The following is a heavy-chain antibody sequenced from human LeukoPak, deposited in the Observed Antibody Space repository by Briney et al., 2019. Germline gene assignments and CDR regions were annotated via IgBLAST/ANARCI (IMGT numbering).Heavy chain of an antibody. CDR2: IYYSGST. CDR3: ARDSGTGIVGYDY. D-gene: IGHD3-10*01. V-gene: IGHV4-30-4*08. J-gene: IGHJ4*02. Sequence: PSQTLSLTCTVSGGSISSGDYYWSWIRQPPGKGLEWIGYIYYSGSTYYNPSLKSRVTISVDTSKNQFSLKLSSVTAADTAVYYCARDSGTGIVGYDYWGQGTLVTVSS. CDR1: GGSISSGDYY.